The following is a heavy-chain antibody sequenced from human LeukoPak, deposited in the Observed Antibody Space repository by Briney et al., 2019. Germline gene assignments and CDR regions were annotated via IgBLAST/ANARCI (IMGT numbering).Heavy chain of an antibody. Sequence: SETLSLTCTVSGGSISSSSYYWGWIRQPPGKGLEWIGSIYYSGSTYYNPSLKSRVTISVDTSKNQFSLKLSSVTAADTALYYCAKGGVAGTVGNYFDYWGQGTLVTVSS. V-gene: IGHV4-39*07. CDR2: IYYSGST. CDR1: GGSISSSSYY. CDR3: AKGGVAGTVGNYFDY. J-gene: IGHJ4*02. D-gene: IGHD6-19*01.